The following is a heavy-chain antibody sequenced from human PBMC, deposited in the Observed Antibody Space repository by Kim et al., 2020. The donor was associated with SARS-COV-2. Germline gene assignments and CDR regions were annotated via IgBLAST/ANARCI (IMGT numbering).Heavy chain of an antibody. Sequence: GGSLRLSCAASGFTFSSYEMNWVRQAPGKGLEWVSYISSSGSTIYYADSVKGRFTISRDNAKNSLYLQMNSLRAEDTAVYYCARGPYSSRYNYYGMDVWGRGTALTVSS. D-gene: IGHD6-25*01. CDR1: GFTFSSYE. V-gene: IGHV3-48*03. J-gene: IGHJ6*02. CDR2: ISSSGSTI. CDR3: ARGPYSSRYNYYGMDV.